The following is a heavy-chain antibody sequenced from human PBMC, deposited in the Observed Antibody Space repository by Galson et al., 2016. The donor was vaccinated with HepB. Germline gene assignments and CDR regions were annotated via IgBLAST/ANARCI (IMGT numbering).Heavy chain of an antibody. J-gene: IGHJ4*02. D-gene: IGHD6-19*01. V-gene: IGHV1-3*01. Sequence: SVKVSCKASGYTFIRYAMHWVRQAPGQRLEWMGWINGGNGNAKYSPRYQGRVSIIRDTSASTGYMELSSLRSEDTAVYYCARGIAVAGTGGKLDYWGQGTLLTVSS. CDR2: INGGNGNA. CDR1: GYTFIRYA. CDR3: ARGIAVAGTGGKLDY.